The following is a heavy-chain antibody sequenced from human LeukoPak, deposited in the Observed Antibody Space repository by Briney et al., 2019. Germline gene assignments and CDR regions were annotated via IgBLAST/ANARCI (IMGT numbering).Heavy chain of an antibody. J-gene: IGHJ4*02. Sequence: PSETLSLTCTVSGGSISSGDYYWSWIRQPPGKGLEWIGYIYYSGSTYYNLSLKSRVTISVDTSKNQFSLKLSSVTAADTAVYYCARVPGHYGDPGDYWGQGTLVTVSS. CDR2: IYYSGST. D-gene: IGHD4-17*01. V-gene: IGHV4-30-4*08. CDR1: GGSISSGDYY. CDR3: ARVPGHYGDPGDY.